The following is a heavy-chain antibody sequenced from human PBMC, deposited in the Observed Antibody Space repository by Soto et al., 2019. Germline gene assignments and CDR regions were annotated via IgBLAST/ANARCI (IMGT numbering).Heavy chain of an antibody. J-gene: IGHJ3*02. CDR3: ATVSPRITMVRGVIPDAFEI. CDR2: FDPEDGET. D-gene: IGHD3-10*01. CDR1: GYTLTELS. Sequence: ASVKVSCKVSGYTLTELSMHWVRQAPGKGLEWMGGFDPEDGETIYAQKFQGRVTMTEDTSTDTAYMELSSLRSEDTAVYYCATVSPRITMVRGVIPDAFEIWGQGTMVTVSS. V-gene: IGHV1-24*01.